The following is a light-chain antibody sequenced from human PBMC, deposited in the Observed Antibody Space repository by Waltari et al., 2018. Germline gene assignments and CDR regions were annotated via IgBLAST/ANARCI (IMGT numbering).Light chain of an antibody. J-gene: IGLJ2*01. V-gene: IGLV7-46*01. CDR2: YAS. CDR3: LLSFSGADVV. Sequence: QAVVTQEPSLTVSPGGTVTLTCGSNTGAVTSGHFPYWFQQKPGQAPVTLIYYASNRHSWTPARFSGSLLGGKAALTLSGAQPEDEADYYCLLSFSGADVVFGGGTKLTVL. CDR1: TGAVTSGHF.